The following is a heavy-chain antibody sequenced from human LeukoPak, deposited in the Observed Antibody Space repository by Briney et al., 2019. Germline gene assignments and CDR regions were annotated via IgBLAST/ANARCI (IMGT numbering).Heavy chain of an antibody. CDR3: ARDGEPRYWGSGYYYGMDV. J-gene: IGHJ6*02. D-gene: IGHD7-27*01. CDR2: ISGSGCST. V-gene: IGHV3-23*01. Sequence: GGSLRLSCAASGFNFGTYAMNWVRQAPGKGLEWVSCISGSGCSTYYADSVKGRFTISRDNSKNTVSLQMNSLRGDDTAVYYCARDGEPRYWGSGYYYGMDVWGQGATVTVSS. CDR1: GFNFGTYA.